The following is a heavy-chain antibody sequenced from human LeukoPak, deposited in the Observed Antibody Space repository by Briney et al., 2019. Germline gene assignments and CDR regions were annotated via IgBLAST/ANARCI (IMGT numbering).Heavy chain of an antibody. V-gene: IGHV3-33*01. CDR1: GFTFSGYG. CDR3: ARGFSGYYDSSGYYPGLCDY. CDR2: IWYDGSNK. Sequence: PGGSLRLSCAASGFTFSGYGMHWVRQAPGKGLEWVAVIWYDGSNKYYADSVKGRFTISRDNSKNTLYLQMNSLRAEDTAVYYCARGFSGYYDSSGYYPGLCDYWGQGTLVTVSS. J-gene: IGHJ4*02. D-gene: IGHD3-22*01.